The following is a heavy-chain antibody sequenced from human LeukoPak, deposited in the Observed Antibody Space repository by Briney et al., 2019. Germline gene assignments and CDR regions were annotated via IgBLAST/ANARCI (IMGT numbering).Heavy chain of an antibody. D-gene: IGHD2-2*01. CDR2: INPNSGGT. V-gene: IGHV1-2*02. CDR3: ARARRYCSSTSCFAHFDP. Sequence: GASVKVSCKASGYTFTGYYMHWVRQAPGQGLEWMGWINPNSGGTNYAQKFQGRVTMTRDTSISTAYMELSRLRSDDPAVYYCARARRYCSSTSCFAHFDPWGQGTLVTVSS. CDR1: GYTFTGYY. J-gene: IGHJ5*02.